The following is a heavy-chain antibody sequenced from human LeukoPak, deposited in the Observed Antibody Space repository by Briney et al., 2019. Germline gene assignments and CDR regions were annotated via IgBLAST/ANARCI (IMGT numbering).Heavy chain of an antibody. J-gene: IGHJ4*01. V-gene: IGHV4-59*01. Sequence: SETLSLTCTVSGGSISSYYWSWIRQPPGKGLEWIGYIYYSGSTNYNPSLKSRVTISVDTSKSQFSLKRSSVTAADTAVNYCAREGDMLATSLPDSGSNGFDYWAQEPWSPSPQ. CDR1: GGSISSYY. D-gene: IGHD1-26*01. CDR3: AREGDMLATSLPDSGSNGFDY. CDR2: IYYSGST.